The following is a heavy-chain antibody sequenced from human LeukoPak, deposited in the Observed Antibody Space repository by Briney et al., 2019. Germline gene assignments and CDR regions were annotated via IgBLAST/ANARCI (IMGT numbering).Heavy chain of an antibody. D-gene: IGHD3-10*01. Sequence: SETLSLTCTVSGGSTSGHYWSWIRQPPGKGLEWIGYIYSSGTTNYNPSLKSRITMSVDTSKNQFSLKLSSVTAADTAVYYCARALVGVSLNYWGQGTLVTVSS. V-gene: IGHV4-59*11. J-gene: IGHJ4*02. CDR2: IYSSGTT. CDR3: ARALVGVSLNY. CDR1: GGSTSGHY.